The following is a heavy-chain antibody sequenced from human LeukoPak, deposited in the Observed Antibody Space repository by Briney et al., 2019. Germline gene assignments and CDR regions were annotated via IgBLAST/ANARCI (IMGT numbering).Heavy chain of an antibody. CDR2: ISWNSGSI. CDR1: GFTFSSYA. V-gene: IGHV3-9*03. D-gene: IGHD3-22*01. Sequence: PGGSLRLSCAASGFTFSSYAMSWVRQAPGKGLEWVSGISWNSGSIGYADSVKGRFTISRDNAKNSLYLQMNSLRAEDMALYYCAKGGSGYYYVGAFDIWGQGTMVTVSS. CDR3: AKGGSGYYYVGAFDI. J-gene: IGHJ3*02.